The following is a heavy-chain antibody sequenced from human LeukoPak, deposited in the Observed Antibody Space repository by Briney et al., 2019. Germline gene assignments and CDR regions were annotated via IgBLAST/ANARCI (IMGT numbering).Heavy chain of an antibody. CDR1: GFTFSSYW. CDR3: ARDSSWVDSAIVDAFDI. D-gene: IGHD5-18*01. J-gene: IGHJ3*02. Sequence: GGSLRLSCAASGFTFSSYWMSWVRQAPGKGLEWVSSISSSSSYIYYADSLKGRITISRDNAKNSLYLQINSLRAEDTAVYYCARDSSWVDSAIVDAFDIWGQGTMVTVSS. CDR2: ISSSSSYI. V-gene: IGHV3-21*01.